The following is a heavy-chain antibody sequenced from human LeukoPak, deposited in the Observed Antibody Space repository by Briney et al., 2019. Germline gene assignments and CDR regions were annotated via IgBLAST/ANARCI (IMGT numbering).Heavy chain of an antibody. CDR2: INPGDSDT. V-gene: IGHV5-51*01. J-gene: IGHJ5*02. D-gene: IGHD4-17*01. CDR1: GYSFTSSW. CDR3: ARWNGDYVRSNWFDP. Sequence: GESLKISCQASGYSFTSSWIGWARQMPGKGLEWMAIINPGDSDTRYSPSFQGQVTISADKSISTVYLQWGSLKASDTAMYYCARWNGDYVRSNWFDPWGQGTLVTVSS.